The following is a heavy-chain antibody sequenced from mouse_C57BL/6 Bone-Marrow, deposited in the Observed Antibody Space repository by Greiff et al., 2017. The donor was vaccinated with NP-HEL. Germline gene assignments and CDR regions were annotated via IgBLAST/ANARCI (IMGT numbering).Heavy chain of an antibody. CDR3: ARGGDTTVVAMDY. J-gene: IGHJ4*01. Sequence: VQLQQSGPELVKPGASVKMSCKASGYTFTDYNMHWVKQSHGKSLEWIGYINPNNGGTSYNQKFKGKATLTVNKSSSTAYMELRSLTSEDSAVYYCARGGDTTVVAMDYWGQGTSVTVSS. CDR1: GYTFTDYN. D-gene: IGHD1-1*01. CDR2: INPNNGGT. V-gene: IGHV1-22*01.